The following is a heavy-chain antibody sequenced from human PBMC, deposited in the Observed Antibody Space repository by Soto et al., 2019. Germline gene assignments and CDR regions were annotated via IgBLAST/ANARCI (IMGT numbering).Heavy chain of an antibody. J-gene: IGHJ4*02. CDR2: ISSSSSYI. Sequence: AGGSLRLSCAASGFTFSSYSMNWVRQAPGKGLEWVSSISSSSSYIYYADSVKGRFTISRDNSKNTLYLQMNSLRAEDTAVYYCAKGPLTNSGSYDRLTYWGQGTLVTVSS. CDR1: GFTFSSYS. D-gene: IGHD1-26*01. CDR3: AKGPLTNSGSYDRLTY. V-gene: IGHV3-21*04.